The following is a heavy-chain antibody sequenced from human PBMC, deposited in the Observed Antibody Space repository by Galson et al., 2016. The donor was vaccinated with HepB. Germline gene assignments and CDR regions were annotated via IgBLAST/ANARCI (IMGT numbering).Heavy chain of an antibody. CDR1: GGSISSGEYY. V-gene: IGHV4-30-4*01. J-gene: IGHJ5*01. CDR3: ARDRRGLWNFDS. D-gene: IGHD3-16*01. CDR2: IYYSGST. Sequence: TLSLTCTVSGGSISSGEYYWSWIRQPPGKGLEWIGYIYYSGSTYYNPSLKSRLTISVDTSKNPFSLKLSSVTAADTAVLYCARDRRGLWNFDSWGQGTLVTVSS.